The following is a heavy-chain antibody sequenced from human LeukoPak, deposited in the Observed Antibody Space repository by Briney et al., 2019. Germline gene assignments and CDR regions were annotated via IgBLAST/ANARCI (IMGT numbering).Heavy chain of an antibody. CDR1: GFTFSSYA. CDR2: ISYDGSNK. CDR3: AKDFRIGYSAHFDY. D-gene: IGHD2-21*01. J-gene: IGHJ4*02. Sequence: PGRSLRLSCAASGFTFSSYAMHWVRQAPGKGLEWVAVISYDGSNKYYADSVKGRFTISRDNSKNTLYLHMDSLRGEDTAVYYCAKDFRIGYSAHFDYWGQGALVTVSS. V-gene: IGHV3-30*04.